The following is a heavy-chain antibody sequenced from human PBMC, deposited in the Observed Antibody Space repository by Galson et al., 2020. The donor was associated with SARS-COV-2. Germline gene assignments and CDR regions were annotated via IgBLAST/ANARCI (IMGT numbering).Heavy chain of an antibody. J-gene: IGHJ6*02. CDR2: IKRKTDGATT. V-gene: IGHV3-15*01. D-gene: IGHD2-2*01. CDR1: GFTFSNAW. Sequence: GGSLRLSCAASGFTFSNAWMSWVRQPPGKGLEWVGRIKRKTDGATTDYAAPVKARSTIPTDDSKNTLYLQMNSLKTEDTAVYYCTTNTYPLKDIVVVPAANYYCYYGMDVWGQGTTVTVSS. CDR3: TTNTYPLKDIVVVPAANYYCYYGMDV.